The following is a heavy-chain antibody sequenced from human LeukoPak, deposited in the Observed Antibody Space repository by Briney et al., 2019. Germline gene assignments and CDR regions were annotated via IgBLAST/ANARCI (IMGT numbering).Heavy chain of an antibody. J-gene: IGHJ4*02. V-gene: IGHV4-31*03. Sequence: SQTLSLTCTVSGGSISSGGYYWSWTRQHPGKGLEWIGYIYYSGSTYYNPSLKSRVTISVDTSKNQFSLKLSSVTAADTAVYYCARAGIAVAGTESWGQGTLVTVSS. D-gene: IGHD6-19*01. CDR3: ARAGIAVAGTES. CDR2: IYYSGST. CDR1: GGSISSGGYY.